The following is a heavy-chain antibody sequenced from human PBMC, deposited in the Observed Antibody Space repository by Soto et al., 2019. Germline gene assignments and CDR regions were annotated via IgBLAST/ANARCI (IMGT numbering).Heavy chain of an antibody. CDR2: INHSVST. V-gene: IGHV4-34*01. CDR3: ARGPLPYYYGSGRHSKGRDV. J-gene: IGHJ6*04. D-gene: IGHD3-10*01. Sequence: SETLSLTCAVYGGSFSGYYWSWIRQPPGKGLEWIGEINHSVSTNYNPSLKSRVTITVDTSKHQFSLKLSSVTAADTAVYYCARGPLPYYYGSGRHSKGRDVWGNAPKVTSPQ. CDR1: GGSFSGYY.